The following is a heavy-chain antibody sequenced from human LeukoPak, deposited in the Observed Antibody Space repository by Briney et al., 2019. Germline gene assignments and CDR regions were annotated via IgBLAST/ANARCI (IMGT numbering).Heavy chain of an antibody. J-gene: IGHJ4*02. Sequence: GASVKVSCKASGYTFTGYYMRWVRQAPGQGLEWMGWINPNSGGTNYAQKFQGWVTMTRDTSISTAYMELSRLRSDDTAVYYCARGVRDGYNPVDYWGQGTLVTVSS. CDR1: GYTFTGYY. CDR2: INPNSGGT. V-gene: IGHV1-2*04. CDR3: ARGVRDGYNPVDY. D-gene: IGHD5-24*01.